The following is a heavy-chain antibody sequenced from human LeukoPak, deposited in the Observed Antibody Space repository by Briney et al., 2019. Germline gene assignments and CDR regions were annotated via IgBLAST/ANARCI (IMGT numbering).Heavy chain of an antibody. V-gene: IGHV3-48*03. J-gene: IGHJ4*02. Sequence: GGSLRLSCAVSGFTFSSCEMNWVRQSPGKGLEWISYISSSGSATYYADSVKGRFTISRDNSKNTLYLQLNSLRAEDTAVYYCARAGHTSAWYYFEYWGQGTLVTVSS. CDR1: GFTFSSCE. D-gene: IGHD2-2*01. CDR2: ISSSGSAT. CDR3: ARAGHTSAWYYFEY.